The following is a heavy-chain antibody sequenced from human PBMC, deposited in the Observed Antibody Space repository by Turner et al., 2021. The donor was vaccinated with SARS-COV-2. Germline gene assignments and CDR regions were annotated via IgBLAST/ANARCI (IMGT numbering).Heavy chain of an antibody. CDR2: IPYYGSNK. J-gene: IGHJ4*02. V-gene: IGHV3-30*18. CDR3: AKDGAPFLLYFGEPTFYFDY. D-gene: IGHD3-10*01. Sequence: QGQLVESGGGVVQPGRSLRLSCAASGFTFSSYGMHWVRQAPGKGLDGVAVIPYYGSNKYYADSVKGRFTISRDNSKNTLYLQMNSLRAEDTAVYYCAKDGAPFLLYFGEPTFYFDYWGQGTLVTVSS. CDR1: GFTFSSYG.